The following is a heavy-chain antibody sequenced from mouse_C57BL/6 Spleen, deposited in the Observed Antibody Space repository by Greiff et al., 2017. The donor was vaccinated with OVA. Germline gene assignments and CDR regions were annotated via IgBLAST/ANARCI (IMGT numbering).Heavy chain of an antibody. CDR1: GYTFTDYY. CDR2: INPYNGGT. V-gene: IGHV1-19*01. J-gene: IGHJ2*01. D-gene: IGHD4-1*01. CDR3: ARLGTGTTDY. Sequence: EVQLKESGPVLVKPGASVKMSCKASGYTFTDYYMNWVKQSHGKSLEWIGVINPYNGGTSYNQKFKGKATLTVDKSSSTAYMELNSLTSEDSAVYYCARLGTGTTDYWGQGTTLTVSS.